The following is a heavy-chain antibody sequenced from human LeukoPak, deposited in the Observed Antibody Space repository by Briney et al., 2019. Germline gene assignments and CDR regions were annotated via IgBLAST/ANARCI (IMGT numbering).Heavy chain of an antibody. Sequence: GGSLRLSCAASGFTVSSNYMSWVRQAPGKGLESVSVTYSNGRTYYADSVKGRFTISRDISKNTLYLQMNSLRAEDTAVYYCARVLSGRGSLYDYYYYMDVWGKGATVTISS. CDR1: GFTVSSNY. CDR2: TYSNGRT. J-gene: IGHJ6*03. D-gene: IGHD3-10*01. CDR3: ARVLSGRGSLYDYYYYMDV. V-gene: IGHV3-53*01.